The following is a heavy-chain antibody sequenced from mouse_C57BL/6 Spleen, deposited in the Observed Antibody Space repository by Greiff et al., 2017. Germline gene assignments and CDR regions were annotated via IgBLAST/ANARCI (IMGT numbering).Heavy chain of an antibody. Sequence: QVQLQQPGAELVKPGASVKLSCKASGYTFTSYWMQWVKQRPGQGLEWIGEIDPSDSYTNYNQKFKGKATLTVDTSSSTAYMQLSSLTSEDSAVYYCARSTLGAYYYGSFDYWGQGTTLTVSS. J-gene: IGHJ2*01. CDR2: IDPSDSYT. CDR1: GYTFTSYW. V-gene: IGHV1-50*01. D-gene: IGHD1-1*01. CDR3: ARSTLGAYYYGSFDY.